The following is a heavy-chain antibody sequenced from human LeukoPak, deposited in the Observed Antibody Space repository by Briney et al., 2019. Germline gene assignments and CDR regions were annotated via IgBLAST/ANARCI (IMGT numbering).Heavy chain of an antibody. V-gene: IGHV3-64D*06. CDR3: VKDHLYGSGSYFLYYYYYYYGMDV. CDR1: GFTFSSYA. J-gene: IGHJ6*02. Sequence: GGSLRLSCVASGFTFSSYAMHWVRQAPGKGLEYVSAISSNGGSTYYADSVKGRFTISRDNSKNTLYLQMSSLRAEDTAVYYCVKDHLYGSGSYFLYYYYYYYGMDVWGQGTTVTVSS. CDR2: ISSNGGST. D-gene: IGHD3-10*01.